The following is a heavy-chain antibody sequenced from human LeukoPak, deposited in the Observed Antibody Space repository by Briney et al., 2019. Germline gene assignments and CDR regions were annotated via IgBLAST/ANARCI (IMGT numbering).Heavy chain of an antibody. D-gene: IGHD3-22*01. V-gene: IGHV4-59*01. CDR3: ARGGWNKLDY. Sequence: SETLSLTCTVSGGSISSYYWSGIRQPPGKGLEWIGFIFYSGTTNYNPSLKSRVTISVDTSKNQFSLKLSSVTAADTAVYYCARGGWNKLDYWGQGTLVTVSS. CDR1: GGSISSYY. CDR2: IFYSGTT. J-gene: IGHJ4*02.